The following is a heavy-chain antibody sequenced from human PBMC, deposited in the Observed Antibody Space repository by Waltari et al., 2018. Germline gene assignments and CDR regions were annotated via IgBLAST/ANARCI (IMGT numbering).Heavy chain of an antibody. V-gene: IGHV3-21*01. D-gene: IGHD3-3*01. CDR3: ARDAFITIFGVVTPSYGMDV. J-gene: IGHJ6*02. CDR1: GFTFSSYS. CDR2: ISSSSSYI. Sequence: GFTFSSYSMNWVRQAPGKGLEWVSSISSSSSYIYYADSVKGRFTISRANATNSLYRQMNSLGAEDTAVYYCARDAFITIFGVVTPSYGMDVWGHGTTVTVSS.